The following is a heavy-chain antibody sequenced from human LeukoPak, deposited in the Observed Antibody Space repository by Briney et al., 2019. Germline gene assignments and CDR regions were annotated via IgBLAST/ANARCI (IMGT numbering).Heavy chain of an antibody. D-gene: IGHD4-17*01. CDR2: IYHSGST. Sequence: SQTLSLTCAVSGGSISSGGYSWSWIRQPPGEGLEWIGYIYHSGSTYYNPSLKSRVTISVDRSKNQFSLKLSSVTAADTAVYYCAREAPKNTVTEYYYYGMDVWGQGTTVTVSS. CDR3: AREAPKNTVTEYYYYGMDV. CDR1: GGSISSGGYS. J-gene: IGHJ6*02. V-gene: IGHV4-30-2*01.